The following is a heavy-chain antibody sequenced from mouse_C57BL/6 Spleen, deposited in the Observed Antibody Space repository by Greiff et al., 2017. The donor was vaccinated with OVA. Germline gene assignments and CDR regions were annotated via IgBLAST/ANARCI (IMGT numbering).Heavy chain of an antibody. CDR3: ARSGSSYGENYAMDY. D-gene: IGHD1-1*01. CDR2: ISSGSSTI. Sequence: EVKLVESGGGLVKPGGSLKLSCAASGFTFSDYGMHWVRQAPEKGLEWVAYISSGSSTIYYADTVKGRFTISRDNAKNTLFLQMTRLRSEDTAMYYCARSGSSYGENYAMDYWGQGTSVTVSS. J-gene: IGHJ4*01. V-gene: IGHV5-17*01. CDR1: GFTFSDYG.